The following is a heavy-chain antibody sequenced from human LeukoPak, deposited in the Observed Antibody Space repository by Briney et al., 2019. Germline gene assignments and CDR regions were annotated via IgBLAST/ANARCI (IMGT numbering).Heavy chain of an antibody. J-gene: IGHJ4*02. CDR3: ASTQQLVSHYNYYFDY. CDR1: GGSFSGYY. D-gene: IGHD6-13*01. CDR2: INHSGST. Sequence: SETLSLTCAVYGGSFSGYYWSWIRQPPGKGLEWIGEINHSGSTNYNPPLKSRVTISVDTSKNQFSLKLSSVTAADTAVYYCASTQQLVSHYNYYFDYWGQGTLVTVSS. V-gene: IGHV4-34*01.